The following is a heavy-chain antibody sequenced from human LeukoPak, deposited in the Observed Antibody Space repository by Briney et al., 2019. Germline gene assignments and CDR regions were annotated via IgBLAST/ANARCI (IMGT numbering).Heavy chain of an antibody. D-gene: IGHD6-6*01. J-gene: IGHJ4*02. CDR2: IKKDGSEK. V-gene: IGHV3-7*01. CDR3: ARHRPIQYSSSILDY. Sequence: GGSLRLSCAASGFTFSSYWMSWVRQAPGKGLEWVANIKKDGSEKYYVDSVKGRFTISRDNAKNSLYLQMNSLRAEDTAVYYCARHRPIQYSSSILDYWGQGTLVTVSS. CDR1: GFTFSSYW.